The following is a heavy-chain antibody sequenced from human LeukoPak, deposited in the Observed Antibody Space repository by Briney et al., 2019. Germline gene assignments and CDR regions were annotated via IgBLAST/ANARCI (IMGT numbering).Heavy chain of an antibody. J-gene: IGHJ5*02. D-gene: IGHD6-19*01. CDR3: ARGLKYDWLVGNNWLDP. V-gene: IGHV4-31*03. CDR2: IYYTGAT. Sequence: SQTLSLTCTVSGGSIRRGGYFWNWIRHHPGKGLEWIGNIYYTGATYDNPSLKGRVAMSVDAAKNQFSLNLTSVTAEDTAVYFCARGLKYDWLVGNNWLDPWGQGILVNVSS. CDR1: GGSIRRGGYF.